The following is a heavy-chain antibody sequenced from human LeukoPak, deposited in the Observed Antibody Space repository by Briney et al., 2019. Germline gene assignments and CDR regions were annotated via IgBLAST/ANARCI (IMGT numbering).Heavy chain of an antibody. V-gene: IGHV4-39*07. J-gene: IGHJ4*02. CDR1: GGSISSSSYY. CDR3: ARNGGGNYDSSGYPFDY. Sequence: SETLSLTCTVSGGSISSSSYYWGWIRQPPGKGLEWIGSIYYSGSTYYNPSLKSRVTISVDTSKNQFSLKLSSVTAADTAVYYCARNGGGNYDSSGYPFDYWGQGTLVTVSS. D-gene: IGHD3-22*01. CDR2: IYYSGST.